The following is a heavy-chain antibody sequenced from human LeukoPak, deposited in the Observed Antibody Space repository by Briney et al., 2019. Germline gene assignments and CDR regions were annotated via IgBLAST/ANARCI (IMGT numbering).Heavy chain of an antibody. CDR3: ARGKSSCTDAQPDY. Sequence: PGGSLRLSCAASGFTFDDYAMSWVRQAPGKGLEWVSGINWSGGSTGYADSVKGRFTISRDNAKNSLSLQMNRLRAEDTALYHCARGKSSCTDAQPDYWRQGTLVTVSS. CDR2: INWSGGST. J-gene: IGHJ4*02. D-gene: IGHD2-2*01. CDR1: GFTFDDYA. V-gene: IGHV3-20*01.